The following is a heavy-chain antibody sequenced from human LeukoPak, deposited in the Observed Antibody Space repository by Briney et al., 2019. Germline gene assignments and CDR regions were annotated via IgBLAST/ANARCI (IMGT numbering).Heavy chain of an antibody. CDR2: IIPIFGTA. V-gene: IGHV1-69*13. CDR3: ARVRDTARLGY. D-gene: IGHD5-18*01. J-gene: IGHJ4*02. Sequence: GASVKVSCKAAGGTFSSYATSWLRQAPGQGLEWMGGIIPIFGTANYAQKFQGRVTITADESTSTAYMELSSLRSEDTAVYYCARVRDTARLGYWVQGTLATVSS. CDR1: GGTFSSYA.